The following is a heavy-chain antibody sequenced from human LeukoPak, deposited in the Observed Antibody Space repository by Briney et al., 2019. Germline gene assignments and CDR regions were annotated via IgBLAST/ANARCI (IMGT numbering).Heavy chain of an antibody. V-gene: IGHV4-59*01. D-gene: IGHD6-13*01. J-gene: IGHJ6*04. CDR2: IYYSGST. Sequence: PSETLSLTCTVSGGSISSYYWSWIRQPPGKGLEWIGNIYYSGSTNYNPSLKSRVTISVDTSKNQFSLKLSSVTAADTAVYYCARGRSSYRMDVWGKGTTVTISS. CDR1: GGSISSYY. CDR3: ARGRSSYRMDV.